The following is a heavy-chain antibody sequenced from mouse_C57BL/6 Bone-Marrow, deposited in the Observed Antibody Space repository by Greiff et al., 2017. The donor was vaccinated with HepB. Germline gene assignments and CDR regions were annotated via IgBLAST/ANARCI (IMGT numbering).Heavy chain of an antibody. D-gene: IGHD1-1*01. V-gene: IGHV1-50*01. CDR2: IDPSDSYT. Sequence: VQLQQPGAELVKPGASVKLSCKASGYTFTSYWMQWVKQRPGQGLEWIGEIDPSDSYTNYNQKFKGKATLTVDTSSSTAYMQLSSPTSEDSAVYYCYYGSSYYWGQGTTLTVSS. J-gene: IGHJ2*01. CDR3: YYGSSYY. CDR1: GYTFTSYW.